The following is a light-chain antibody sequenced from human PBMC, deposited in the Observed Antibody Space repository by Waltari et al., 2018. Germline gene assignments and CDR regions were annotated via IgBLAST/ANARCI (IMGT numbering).Light chain of an antibody. CDR2: KAS. CDR3: QQYDNYWT. Sequence: DIQMTQSPSTLSVSVGDRVTITCRASQSISNWLAWYQQKPGKAPKLLIYKASNLESGGPSRVSGSGSGTEFTLTISSLQPDDFATYYCQQYDNYWTFGQGTKVEI. V-gene: IGKV1-5*03. CDR1: QSISNW. J-gene: IGKJ1*01.